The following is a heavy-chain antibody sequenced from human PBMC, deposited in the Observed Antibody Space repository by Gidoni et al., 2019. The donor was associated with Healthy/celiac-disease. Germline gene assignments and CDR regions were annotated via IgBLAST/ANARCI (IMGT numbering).Heavy chain of an antibody. V-gene: IGHV5-10-1*03. CDR1: GYSFTSYW. CDR2: IDPSDSYT. Sequence: EVQLVQSGAEVKTPGESLRISCTGAGYSFTSYWISWVRQMPGNGLEWMGRIDPSDSYTHYRPSFQGHVTISADKSIRTAYLQWSSLKASDTAMYYCASISGDSRYGMDVWGQGTTVTVSS. D-gene: IGHD3-10*01. J-gene: IGHJ6*02. CDR3: ASISGDSRYGMDV.